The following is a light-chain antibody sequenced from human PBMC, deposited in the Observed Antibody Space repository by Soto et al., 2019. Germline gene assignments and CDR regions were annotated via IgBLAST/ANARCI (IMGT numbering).Light chain of an antibody. CDR1: QSISIW. J-gene: IGKJ1*01. CDR2: KTS. Sequence: DIHMTQSPSTLSASVGDRVTITCRASQSISIWLAWYQQKPGKAPNLLIYKTSSLESGVPSRFSGSGSGTEFTLPIISLQHDDFATYYCQHYYDYSWTFGQGTKVEIK. CDR3: QHYYDYSWT. V-gene: IGKV1-5*03.